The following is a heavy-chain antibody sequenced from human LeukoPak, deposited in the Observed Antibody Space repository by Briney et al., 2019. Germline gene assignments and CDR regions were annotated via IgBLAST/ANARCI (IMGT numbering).Heavy chain of an antibody. V-gene: IGHV6-1*01. Sequence: SQTLSLTCAISGDSVSSNSAAWNWIRQSPLRGLEWLGRTYYRSKWYNDYAVSVKSRITINPDTSKNQFSLQLNSVTPEDTAVYYCARGDIGVPYDPEYVPRWFDPWGQGTLVTVSS. CDR3: ARGDIGVPYDPEYVPRWFDP. CDR1: GDSVSSNSAA. D-gene: IGHD3-10*02. CDR2: TYYRSKWYN. J-gene: IGHJ5*02.